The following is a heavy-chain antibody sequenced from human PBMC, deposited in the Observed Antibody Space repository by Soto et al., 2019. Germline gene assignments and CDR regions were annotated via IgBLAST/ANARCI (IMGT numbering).Heavy chain of an antibody. Sequence: LSLTCVVYGGSFSGYYWSWIRQPPGKGLEWIGEINHSGCTNYNPSLKSRVTISVDTSKNQFSLKLSSVTAADTAVYYCASETTVTYYYYYMDVWAQGTTVPVSS. CDR2: INHSGCT. CDR1: GGSFSGYY. CDR3: ASETTVTYYYYYMDV. D-gene: IGHD4-4*01. V-gene: IGHV4-34*01. J-gene: IGHJ6*03.